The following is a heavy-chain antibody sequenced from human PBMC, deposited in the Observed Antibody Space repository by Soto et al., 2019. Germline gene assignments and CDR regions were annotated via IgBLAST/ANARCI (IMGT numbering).Heavy chain of an antibody. CDR1: GFTFSSYG. CDR2: IWYDGSKK. J-gene: IGHJ6*02. D-gene: IGHD3-16*01. V-gene: IGHV3-33*01. CDR3: ARDIRSSYRNYYYYYGMDV. Sequence: QVQLVESGGGVVQPGRSLRLSCAASGFTFSSYGMHWVRQAPGKGLEWVAVIWYDGSKKYYADSVEGRFTISRDNSKNKMYLQMNSLRAEDTAVYYCARDIRSSYRNYYYYYGMDVWGQGTTVTVSS.